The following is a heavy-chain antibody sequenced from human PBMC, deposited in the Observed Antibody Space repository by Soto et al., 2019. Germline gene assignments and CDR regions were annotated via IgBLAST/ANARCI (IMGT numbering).Heavy chain of an antibody. CDR2: IYPGDSDT. CDR1: GYSFTSYW. CDR3: ARPREAGKNYYVVAV. V-gene: IGHV5-51*01. Sequence: GESLKISCKGSGYSFTSYWIGWVRQMPGKGLEWMGIIYPGDSDTRYSPSFQGQVTISADKSISTAYLQWSSLKASDTAMYYCARPREAGKNYYVVAVCGQGTTVTVSS. J-gene: IGHJ6*02. D-gene: IGHD6-19*01.